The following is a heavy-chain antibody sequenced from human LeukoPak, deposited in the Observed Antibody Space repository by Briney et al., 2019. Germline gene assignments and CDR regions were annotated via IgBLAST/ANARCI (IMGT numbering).Heavy chain of an antibody. CDR3: AKDRRAFDI. J-gene: IGHJ3*02. Sequence: GGSLRLSCAASGFTFDDYAMHWVRQAPGKGLEWVSGISWNSGSIGYADSVKGRFTISRDNAKNSLYLQMNSLRAEDMALYYCAKDRRAFDIWGQGTMVTVSS. CDR2: ISWNSGSI. V-gene: IGHV3-9*03. CDR1: GFTFDDYA.